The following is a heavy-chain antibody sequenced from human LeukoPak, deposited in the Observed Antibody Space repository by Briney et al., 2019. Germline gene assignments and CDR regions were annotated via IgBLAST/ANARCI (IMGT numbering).Heavy chain of an antibody. CDR2: IYHSGST. CDR1: GGSISSGGYS. Sequence: SETLSLTCAVSGGSISSGGYSWSWIRQPPGKGLEWIGYIYHSGSTYYNLSLKSRVTISVDRSKNQFSLKLSSVTAADTAVYYCARANYYDSSGYLRAFDIWGQGTMVTVSS. V-gene: IGHV4-30-2*01. D-gene: IGHD3-22*01. J-gene: IGHJ3*02. CDR3: ARANYYDSSGYLRAFDI.